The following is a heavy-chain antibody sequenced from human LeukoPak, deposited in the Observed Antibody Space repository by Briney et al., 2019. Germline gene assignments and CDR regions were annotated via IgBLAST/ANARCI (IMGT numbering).Heavy chain of an antibody. CDR1: GYTFTSYG. CDR3: ARDSQRYGGNSADY. V-gene: IGHV1-18*01. D-gene: IGHD2-21*02. CDR2: ISAYNGNT. Sequence: ASVKVSCKASGYTFTSYGISWVRQAPGQGLEWMGWISAYNGNTNYAQKLQGRVTMTTDTSTSTAYMELRSLRSDDTAAYYCARDSQRYGGNSADYWGQGTLVTVSS. J-gene: IGHJ4*02.